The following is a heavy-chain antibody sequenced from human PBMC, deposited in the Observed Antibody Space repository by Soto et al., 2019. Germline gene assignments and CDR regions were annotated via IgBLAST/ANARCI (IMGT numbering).Heavy chain of an antibody. J-gene: IGHJ3*02. D-gene: IGHD1-26*01. CDR3: ARVGGSYLSGLSDAFDI. CDR2: IWYDGSNK. CDR1: GFTFSSYG. Sequence: QVQLVESGGGVVQPGRSLRLSCAASGFTFSSYGMHWVRQAPGKGLEWVAVIWYDGSNKYYADSVKGRFTISRDNSKNTLYLQMNSLRAEDTAVYYCARVGGSYLSGLSDAFDIWGQGTMVTVSS. V-gene: IGHV3-33*01.